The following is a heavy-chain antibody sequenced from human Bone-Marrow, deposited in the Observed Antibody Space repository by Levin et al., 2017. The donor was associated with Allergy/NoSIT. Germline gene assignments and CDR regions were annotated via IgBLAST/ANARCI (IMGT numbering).Heavy chain of an antibody. Sequence: KISCKASGGTFSSFGISWVRQAPGQGLEWMGGIIPTLGTTNYAQKFQGRVTITADESTSTAYMELSNLRSEDTAVYYCARDRIAAGDSYFDHWGQGTLVTVSS. J-gene: IGHJ4*02. D-gene: IGHD6-13*01. CDR1: GGTFSSFG. CDR3: ARDRIAAGDSYFDH. V-gene: IGHV1-69*01. CDR2: IIPTLGTT.